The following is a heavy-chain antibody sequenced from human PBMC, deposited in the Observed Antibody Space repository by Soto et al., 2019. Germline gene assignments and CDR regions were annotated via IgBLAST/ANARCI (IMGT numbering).Heavy chain of an antibody. D-gene: IGHD2-2*01. CDR2: IIPIFGTA. J-gene: IGHJ4*02. CDR3: ARDRREIVLVPAAIPYYFDY. V-gene: IGHV1-69*12. CDR1: GGTFSSYA. Sequence: QVQLVQSGAEVKKPGSSVKVSCKASGGTFSSYAISWVRQAPGQGLEWMGGIIPIFGTANYAQKFQGRVTITADESTSTAYMELSSLRSEDTAVYYCARDRREIVLVPAAIPYYFDYWGQGTLVTVSS.